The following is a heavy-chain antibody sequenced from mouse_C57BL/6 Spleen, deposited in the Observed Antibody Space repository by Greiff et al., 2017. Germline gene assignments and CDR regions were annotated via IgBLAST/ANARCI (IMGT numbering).Heavy chain of an antibody. D-gene: IGHD2-2*01. CDR2: IDPSDGYP. Sequence: VQLQQPGAELVRPGPSVKLSCKASGYTFTSYWMTWVKQRPGQGLEWIGVIDPSDGYPNYNQKFKGKATLTVDTSTSTAYMQLSHLTAEDSVVYYCASSTMGTGSDWGQGTLVTVSA. CDR1: GYTFTSYW. CDR3: ASSTMGTGSD. J-gene: IGHJ3*01. V-gene: IGHV1-59*01.